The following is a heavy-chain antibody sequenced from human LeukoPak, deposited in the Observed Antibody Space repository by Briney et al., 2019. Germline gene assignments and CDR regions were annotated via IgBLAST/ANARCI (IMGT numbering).Heavy chain of an antibody. V-gene: IGHV1-18*01. CDR2: ISAYNGNT. CDR1: GYTFTRYG. J-gene: IGHJ3*02. D-gene: IGHD6-13*01. Sequence: ASVNVSRMASGYTFTRYGISWVRQAPGQGVEWMGCISAYNGNTNYAQKLQGRVTMTTDTSTSTAYMELRSLRSDDTAVYYCARDRSFAVIAAAGGENDAFDIWGQGTMVTVSS. CDR3: ARDRSFAVIAAAGGENDAFDI.